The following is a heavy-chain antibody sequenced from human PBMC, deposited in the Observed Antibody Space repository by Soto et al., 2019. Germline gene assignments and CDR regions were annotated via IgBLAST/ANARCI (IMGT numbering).Heavy chain of an antibody. CDR1: GYTFTSYY. J-gene: IGHJ5*02. D-gene: IGHD3-3*01. V-gene: IGHV1-46*01. CDR3: ARGATIFGVVDWFDP. Sequence: ASVKVSCKASGYTFTSYYKHWVRQAPGQGLEWMGIINPSGGSTSYAQKFQGRVTMTRDTSTSTVYMELSSLRSEDTAVYYCARGATIFGVVDWFDPWGQGTLVTVSS. CDR2: INPSGGST.